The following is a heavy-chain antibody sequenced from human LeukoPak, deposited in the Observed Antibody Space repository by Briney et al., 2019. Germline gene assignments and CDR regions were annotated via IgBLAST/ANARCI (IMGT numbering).Heavy chain of an antibody. J-gene: IGHJ4*02. CDR3: ASRRITMVRGVTFFDY. Sequence: SGTLSLTCAVSGGSISSSNWWSWVRQPPGKGLEWIGEIYHSGSTNYNLSLKSRVTISVDKSKNQFSLKLSSVTAADTAVYYCASRRITMVRGVTFFDYWGQGTLVTVSS. CDR2: IYHSGST. CDR1: GGSISSSNW. V-gene: IGHV4-4*02. D-gene: IGHD3-10*01.